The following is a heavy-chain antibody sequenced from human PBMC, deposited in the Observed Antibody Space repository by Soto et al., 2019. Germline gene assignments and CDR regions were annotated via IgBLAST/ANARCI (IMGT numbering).Heavy chain of an antibody. V-gene: IGHV3-23*01. CDR2: ISGSGGSK. D-gene: IGHD2-15*01. CDR3: ARTGEYCSGGSCFLYFDY. CDR1: GCTFSSYG. Sequence: GGSLRLSCAASGCTFSSYGMSWVRQAPGKGLEWVPAISGSGGSKYYADSVKGRFTISRDNSKNTLYLQMNSLRAEDTAVYYCARTGEYCSGGSCFLYFDYWGQGALVTVSS. J-gene: IGHJ4*02.